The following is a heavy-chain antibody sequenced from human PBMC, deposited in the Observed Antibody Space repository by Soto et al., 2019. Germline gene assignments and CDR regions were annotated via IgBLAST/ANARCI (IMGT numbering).Heavy chain of an antibody. V-gene: IGHV3-23*01. J-gene: IGHJ3*02. CDR3: AKGFGYCTNGVCSRAAFDI. CDR2: ISGSGGST. Sequence: GGSLRLSCAASGFTFSSYAMSWVRQAPGKGLEWVSAISGSGGSTYYADSVKGRFTISRDNSKNTLYLQMNSLRAEDTAVYYCAKGFGYCTNGVCSRAAFDIWGQGTMVTVSS. D-gene: IGHD2-8*01. CDR1: GFTFSSYA.